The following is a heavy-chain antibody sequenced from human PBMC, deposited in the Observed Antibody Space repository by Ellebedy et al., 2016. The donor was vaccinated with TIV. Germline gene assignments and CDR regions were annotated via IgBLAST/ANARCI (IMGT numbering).Heavy chain of an antibody. D-gene: IGHD1-26*01. V-gene: IGHV4-34*01. Sequence: MPSETLSLTCAVYGGSFTSYYWSWIRQSPGKGLEWFGEIDHRGTTTYNPSLESRVIISVDTSKNQFSLKVRSVTAADTGIYYCARSGIYARSSLFDYWGQGNLVTVSS. CDR3: ARSGIYARSSLFDY. CDR2: IDHRGTT. J-gene: IGHJ4*02. CDR1: GGSFTSYY.